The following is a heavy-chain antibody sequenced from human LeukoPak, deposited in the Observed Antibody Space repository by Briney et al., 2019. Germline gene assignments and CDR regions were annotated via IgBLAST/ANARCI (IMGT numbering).Heavy chain of an antibody. CDR3: ARDYSGSQQWLVLGYYYYYMDV. D-gene: IGHD6-19*01. CDR1: GDSVSSNSAA. Sequence: SQTLSLTCAISGDSVSSNSAAWNWIRQSPSRGLEWLGRTYYRSKWYNDYAVSVKSRITINPDTSKNQFSLQLNSVTPEDTAVYYCARDYSGSQQWLVLGYYYYYMDVWGKGTTVTVSS. J-gene: IGHJ6*03. V-gene: IGHV6-1*01. CDR2: TYYRSKWYN.